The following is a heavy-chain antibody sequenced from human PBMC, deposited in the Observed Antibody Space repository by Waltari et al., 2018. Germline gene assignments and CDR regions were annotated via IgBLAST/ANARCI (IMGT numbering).Heavy chain of an antibody. J-gene: IGHJ4*02. D-gene: IGHD3-22*01. CDR2: IKQDGSEK. Sequence: EVQLVESGGGLVQPGGSLRLSCAASGFTFSSYWMSWVRQAPGKGLEGVANIKQDGSEKYYVDSVKGRFTISRDNAKNSLYLQMNSLRAEDTAVYYCARDTGVADYYDSSGYSSDYWGQGTLVTVSS. V-gene: IGHV3-7*01. CDR1: GFTFSSYW. CDR3: ARDTGVADYYDSSGYSSDY.